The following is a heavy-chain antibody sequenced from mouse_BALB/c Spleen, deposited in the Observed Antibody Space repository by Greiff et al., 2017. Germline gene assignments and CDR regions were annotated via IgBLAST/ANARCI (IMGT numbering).Heavy chain of an antibody. CDR1: GYSITSDYA. Sequence: EVKLVESGPGLVKPSQSLSLTCTVTGYSITSDYAWNWIRQFPGNKLEWMGYISYSGSTSYNPSLKSRISITRDTSKNQFFLQLNSVTTEDTATYYCANLWLRRTPYAMDYWGQGTSVTVSS. V-gene: IGHV3-2*02. CDR3: ANLWLRRTPYAMDY. D-gene: IGHD2-2*01. J-gene: IGHJ4*01. CDR2: ISYSGST.